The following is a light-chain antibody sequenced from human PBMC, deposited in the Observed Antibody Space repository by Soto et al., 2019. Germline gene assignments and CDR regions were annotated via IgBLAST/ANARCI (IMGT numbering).Light chain of an antibody. CDR3: RQYDNLHT. CDR1: HDISNY. J-gene: IGKJ4*01. V-gene: IGKV1-33*01. Sequence: DIQMTQSPSSLSASVGDRVTSTCQASHDISNYLNWYQQKPGKAPKLLIYDASNLETGVPARFSGSGSGPDCTFTSSHLPPEVIAPSYCRQYDNLHTFSGGTKGEIK. CDR2: DAS.